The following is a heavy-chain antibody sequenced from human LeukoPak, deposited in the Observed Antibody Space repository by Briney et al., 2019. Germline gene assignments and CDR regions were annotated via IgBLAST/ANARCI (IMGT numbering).Heavy chain of an antibody. V-gene: IGHV4-59*01. J-gene: IGHJ6*03. D-gene: IGHD6-19*01. CDR1: GGSISSYY. Sequence: PSETLSLTCTVSGGSISSYYWSWIRQPPGKGLEWIGDIYYSGSTNYNPSLKSRVTISVDTSKNQFSLKLSSVTAADTAVYYCARCYGYSSGWYGGDYYYMDVWGKGTTVTVSS. CDR2: IYYSGST. CDR3: ARCYGYSSGWYGGDYYYMDV.